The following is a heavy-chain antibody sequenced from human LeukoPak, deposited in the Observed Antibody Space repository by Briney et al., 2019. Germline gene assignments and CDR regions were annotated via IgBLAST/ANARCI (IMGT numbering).Heavy chain of an antibody. Sequence: SETLSLTCTVSGGPMSRHYWSWIRQPAGKGLEWIGRIYSSGSPFYNNSLKSRVTMSVDTSKNQCSLKLVSVTAADTAVYYCTRDRYSQGPPYYFESWGQGTLVTVSS. CDR3: TRDRYSQGPPYYFES. CDR2: IYSSGSP. J-gene: IGHJ4*02. V-gene: IGHV4-4*07. CDR1: GGPMSRHY. D-gene: IGHD5-18*01.